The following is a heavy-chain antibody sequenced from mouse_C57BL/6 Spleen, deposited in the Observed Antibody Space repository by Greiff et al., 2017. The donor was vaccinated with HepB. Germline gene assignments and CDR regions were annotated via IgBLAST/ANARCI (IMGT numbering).Heavy chain of an antibody. CDR3: ARSRFLWYFDV. CDR2: INPNNGGT. Sequence: VQLQQSGPELVKPGASVKIPCKASGYTFTDYNMDWVKQSHGKSLEWIGDINPNNGGTIYNQKFKGKATLTVDKSSSTASMELRSLTSEDTAVYYCARSRFLWYFDVWGTGTTVTVSS. CDR1: GYTFTDYN. V-gene: IGHV1-18*01. J-gene: IGHJ1*03.